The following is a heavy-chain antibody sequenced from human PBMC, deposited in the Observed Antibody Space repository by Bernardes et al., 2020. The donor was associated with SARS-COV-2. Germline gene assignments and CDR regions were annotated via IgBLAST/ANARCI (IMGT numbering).Heavy chain of an antibody. Sequence: GGSLRLSCAASRFTFSSYAMSWVRQAPGKGLEWVSFISSSGGSTYYADSVKGRFTISRDNSKNTLYLQMNSLRAEDTAVYYCARTEISYYYAMDVWGQGTTVTVSS. CDR2: ISSSGGST. V-gene: IGHV3-23*01. J-gene: IGHJ6*02. D-gene: IGHD1-1*01. CDR3: ARTEISYYYAMDV. CDR1: RFTFSSYA.